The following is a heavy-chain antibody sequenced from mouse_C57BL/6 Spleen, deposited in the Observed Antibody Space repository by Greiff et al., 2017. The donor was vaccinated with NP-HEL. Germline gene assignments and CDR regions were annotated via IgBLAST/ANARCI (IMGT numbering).Heavy chain of an antibody. D-gene: IGHD1-1*01. V-gene: IGHV5-17*01. Sequence: EVKLVESGGGLVKPGGSLKLSCAASGFTFSDYGMHWVRQAPEKGLEWVAYISSGSSTIYYADTVKGRFTISRDNAKNTLFLQMTSLRSEDTAMYYCARRAYYGSSHYFDYWGQGTTLTVSS. CDR2: ISSGSSTI. J-gene: IGHJ2*01. CDR1: GFTFSDYG. CDR3: ARRAYYGSSHYFDY.